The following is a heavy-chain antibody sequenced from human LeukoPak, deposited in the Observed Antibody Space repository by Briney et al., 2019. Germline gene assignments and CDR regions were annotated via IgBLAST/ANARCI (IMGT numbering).Heavy chain of an antibody. V-gene: IGHV3-74*01. CDR3: ARDSGGLPDY. Sequence: GGSLRLSCAASGLTFSTYWMHWVRQAPGKGLVWVSRVKGDGSSTSYADSVKGRFTISRDNAKNTVYLQMNSLRVEDTAVYYCARDSGGLPDYWGQGTLVTVSS. CDR1: GLTFSTYW. J-gene: IGHJ4*02. D-gene: IGHD3-16*01. CDR2: VKGDGSST.